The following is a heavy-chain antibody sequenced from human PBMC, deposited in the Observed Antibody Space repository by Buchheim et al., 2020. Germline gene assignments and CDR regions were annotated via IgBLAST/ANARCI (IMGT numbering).Heavy chain of an antibody. V-gene: IGHV4-61*02. CDR2: IYTSGST. Sequence: QVQLQESGPGLVKPSQTLSLTCTVSGGSISSGSYYWSWIRQPAGKGLEWIGRIYTSGSTNYNPSLKSRVTISVNKSKNQFSLKLSSVTAADTAVYYCARDSSIPNWFDPWGQGTL. J-gene: IGHJ5*02. CDR1: GGSISSGSYY. CDR3: ARDSSIPNWFDP. D-gene: IGHD6-13*01.